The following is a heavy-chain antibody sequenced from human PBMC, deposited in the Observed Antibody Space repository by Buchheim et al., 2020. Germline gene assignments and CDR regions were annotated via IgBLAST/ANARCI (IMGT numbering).Heavy chain of an antibody. CDR3: ARDVGYSSSRPFDT. CDR1: GFTLSDYY. CDR2: ITSGSTNT. D-gene: IGHD6-13*01. Sequence: QVQLMESGGGLVKPGGSLRLSCAASGFTLSDYYMNWIRQAPGKGLEWGSYITSGSTNTKYADSVKGRFTISRDDAQKTLFLQLNSLRVEDTAVYYCARDVGYSSSRPFDTWGQGTL. V-gene: IGHV3-11*06. J-gene: IGHJ4*02.